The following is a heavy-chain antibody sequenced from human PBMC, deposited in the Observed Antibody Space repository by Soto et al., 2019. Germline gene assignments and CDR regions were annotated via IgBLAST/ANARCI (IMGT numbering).Heavy chain of an antibody. V-gene: IGHV3-73*02. J-gene: IGHJ4*02. CDR3: TRPRYSGSYSVYFDY. Sequence: EVQLVESGGGLVQPGGSLKLSCAASGFTFSGSAMHWVRQASGKGLEWVGRIRSKANSYATAYAASVKGRFTISRDDSKNTAYLQMNSLKTEDTAVYYCTRPRYSGSYSVYFDYWGQGTLVTVSS. CDR2: IRSKANSYAT. CDR1: GFTFSGSA. D-gene: IGHD1-26*01.